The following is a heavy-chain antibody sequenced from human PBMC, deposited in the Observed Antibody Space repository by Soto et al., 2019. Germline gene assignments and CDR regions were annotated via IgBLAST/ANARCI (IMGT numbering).Heavy chain of an antibody. CDR2: IYYSGST. V-gene: IGHV4-31*02. CDR1: GGSISSGGYY. J-gene: IGHJ5*02. CDR3: ASTRMYYYDSSGYYVAGWFDP. D-gene: IGHD3-22*01. Sequence: LCGGSISSGGYYWSWIRQHPGKGLEWIGYIYYSGSTYYNPSLKSRVTISVDTSKNQFSLKLSSVTAADTAVYYCASTRMYYYDSSGYYVAGWFDPWGQGTLVTVSS.